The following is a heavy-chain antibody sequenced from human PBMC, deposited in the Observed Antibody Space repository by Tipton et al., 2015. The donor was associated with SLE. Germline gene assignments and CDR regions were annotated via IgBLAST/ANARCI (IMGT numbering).Heavy chain of an antibody. CDR1: GGSFSGYY. Sequence: LSLTCAVYGGSFSGYYWSWIRQPPGKGLEWIGEINHSGSTNYNPSLKSRVTISVDTSKNQFSLKLSSVTAADTAVYYCAREWDPWGQGTLVTVSS. J-gene: IGHJ5*02. CDR3: AREWDP. V-gene: IGHV4-34*01. D-gene: IGHD1-26*01. CDR2: INHSGST.